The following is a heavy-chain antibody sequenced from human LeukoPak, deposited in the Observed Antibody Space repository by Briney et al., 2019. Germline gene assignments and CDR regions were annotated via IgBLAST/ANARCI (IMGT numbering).Heavy chain of an antibody. CDR2: ITSSSSSI. D-gene: IGHD6-6*01. Sequence: GGSLRLSCAASGFTFSSFSMNWVRQAPGKGLEWVAYITSSSSSINYADSVRGRFTISRDNAKKSLYLQVNSLRAEDTAVYYCARIEYGVGSSSDYWGQGTLVTVS. CDR1: GFTFSSFS. V-gene: IGHV3-21*01. CDR3: ARIEYGVGSSSDY. J-gene: IGHJ4*02.